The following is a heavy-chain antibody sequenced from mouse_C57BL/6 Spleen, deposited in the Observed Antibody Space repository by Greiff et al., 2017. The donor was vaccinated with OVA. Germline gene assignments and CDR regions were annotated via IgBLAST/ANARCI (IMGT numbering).Heavy chain of an antibody. D-gene: IGHD3-2*02. V-gene: IGHV1-52*01. CDR2: IDPSDSDT. Sequence: QVHVKQPGAELVRPGSSVKLSCKASGYTFTSYWMHWVKQRPIQGLEWIGNIDPSDSDTHYNQKFKDKATLTVDKSSSTAYMQLSSLTSEDSAVYCCARGAQAHFDYWGQGTTLTVSS. J-gene: IGHJ2*01. CDR3: ARGAQAHFDY. CDR1: GYTFTSYW.